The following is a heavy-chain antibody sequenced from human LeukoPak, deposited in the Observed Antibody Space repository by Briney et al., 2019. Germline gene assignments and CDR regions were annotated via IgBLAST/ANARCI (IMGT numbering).Heavy chain of an antibody. Sequence: GASVKVSCKASGYTFTSYGISWVRQAPGQGLEWMGWISAYNGKTNYAQKLQGRVTMTTDTSTSTAYMELRSLRSDDTAVYYCAREIRKTSYYYDSSGYEYWGQGTLVTVSS. J-gene: IGHJ4*02. CDR2: ISAYNGKT. CDR3: AREIRKTSYYYDSSGYEY. V-gene: IGHV1-18*01. CDR1: GYTFTSYG. D-gene: IGHD3-22*01.